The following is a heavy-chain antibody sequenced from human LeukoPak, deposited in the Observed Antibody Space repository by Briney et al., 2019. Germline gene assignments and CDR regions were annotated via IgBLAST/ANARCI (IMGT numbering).Heavy chain of an antibody. Sequence: SQTLSLTCTVSGGSISSGSYYWSWIRQPPGKGLEWIGEINHSGSTNYNPSLKSRITISVNTAKNQFSLKLSSVTAADTAVYYCARVYSSSYYYYYYYMDVWGKGTTVTVSS. CDR3: ARVYSSSYYYYYYYMDV. V-gene: IGHV4-39*07. CDR2: INHSGST. CDR1: GGSISSGSYY. D-gene: IGHD6-13*01. J-gene: IGHJ6*03.